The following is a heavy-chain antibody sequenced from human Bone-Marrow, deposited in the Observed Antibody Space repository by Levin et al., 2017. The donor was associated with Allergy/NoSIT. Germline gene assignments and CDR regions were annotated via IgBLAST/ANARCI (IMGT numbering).Heavy chain of an antibody. CDR3: ARDPSSYDSNWFDP. Sequence: LSLTCAASGFTFSSYEMNWVRQAPGKGLEWVSYISSSGSTIYYADSVKGRFTISRDNAKNSLYLQMNSLRAEDTAVYYCARDPSSYDSNWFDPWGQGTLVTVSS. CDR1: GFTFSSYE. CDR2: ISSSGSTI. J-gene: IGHJ5*02. D-gene: IGHD3-22*01. V-gene: IGHV3-48*03.